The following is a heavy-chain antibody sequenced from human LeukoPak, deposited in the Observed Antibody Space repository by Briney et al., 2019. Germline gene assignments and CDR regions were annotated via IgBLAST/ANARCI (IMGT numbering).Heavy chain of an antibody. CDR1: GGSISSSSYY. Sequence: PSETLSLTCTVSGGSISSSSYYWGWIRQPPGKGLEWIGSIYYSGSTYYNPSLKSRVTISVDTSKNQFSLKLSSVTAADTAVYYCARDDRPSGGSCYQQCWNYFDYWGQGTLVTVSS. CDR3: ARDDRPSGGSCYQQCWNYFDY. V-gene: IGHV4-39*07. D-gene: IGHD2-15*01. J-gene: IGHJ4*02. CDR2: IYYSGST.